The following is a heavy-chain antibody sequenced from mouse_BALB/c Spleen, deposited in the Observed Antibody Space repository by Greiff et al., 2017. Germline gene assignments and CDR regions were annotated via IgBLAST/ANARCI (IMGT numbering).Heavy chain of an antibody. V-gene: IGHV5-17*02. D-gene: IGHD2-3*01. CDR1: GFTFSSFG. Sequence: EVKLVESGGGLVQPGGSRKLSCAASGFTFSSFGMHWVRQAPEKGLEWVAYISSGSSTIYYADTVKGRFTISRDNPKNTLFLQMTSLRSEDTAMYYCARSEDGYYDAMDYWGQGTSVTVSS. CDR3: ARSEDGYYDAMDY. CDR2: ISSGSSTI. J-gene: IGHJ4*01.